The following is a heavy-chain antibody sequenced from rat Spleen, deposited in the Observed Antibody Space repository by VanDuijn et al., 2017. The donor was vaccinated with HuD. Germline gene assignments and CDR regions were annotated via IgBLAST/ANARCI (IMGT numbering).Heavy chain of an antibody. J-gene: IGHJ2*01. Sequence: EVQLVESDGGLVQPGRSLKLSCAASGFTFSDYYMAWVRQAPTKGLEWVAIISYDNFSTYYRDSVKGRFTISRDNAKSTLYLQMDSQRSEDTANYYCARQGTRWYYFDYWGQGVMVTVSS. CDR2: ISYDNFST. CDR1: GFTFSDYY. CDR3: ARQGTRWYYFDY. V-gene: IGHV5-29*01. D-gene: IGHD1-1*01.